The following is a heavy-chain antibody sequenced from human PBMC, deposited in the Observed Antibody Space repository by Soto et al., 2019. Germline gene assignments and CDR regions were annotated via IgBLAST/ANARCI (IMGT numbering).Heavy chain of an antibody. D-gene: IGHD3-22*01. CDR1: GGSISSGGYY. CDR2: IYYSGST. Sequence: QVQLQESGPGLVKPSQTLSLTCTVSGGSISSGGYYWSWIRQHPGKGLEWIGYIYYSGSTYYNPSLTSRVTISVDTSKTQFSLKLSAVTAADTAVYYCARVIVVVYAFDIWGQGTKVTVSS. CDR3: ARVIVVVYAFDI. V-gene: IGHV4-31*03. J-gene: IGHJ3*02.